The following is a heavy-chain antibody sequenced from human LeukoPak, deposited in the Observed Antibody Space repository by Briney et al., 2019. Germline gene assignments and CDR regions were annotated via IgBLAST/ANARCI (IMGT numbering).Heavy chain of an antibody. V-gene: IGHV4-34*01. D-gene: IGHD3-22*01. Sequence: SETLSLTCAVYGGSFSGYYWSWIRQPPGKGLEWIGEINHSGSTNYNPSLKSRVTISVDTSKNQFSLKLSSVTAAGTAVYYCAREFRHYYDSSGYYSKDAFDIWGQGTMVTVSS. J-gene: IGHJ3*02. CDR1: GGSFSGYY. CDR3: AREFRHYYDSSGYYSKDAFDI. CDR2: INHSGST.